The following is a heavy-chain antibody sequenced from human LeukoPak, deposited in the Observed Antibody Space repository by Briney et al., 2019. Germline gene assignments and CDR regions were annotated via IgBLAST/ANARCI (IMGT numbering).Heavy chain of an antibody. V-gene: IGHV3-72*01. CDR2: SRNKPDSYTT. CDR1: GFTFSDHY. D-gene: IGHD4-17*01. J-gene: IGHJ4*02. Sequence: SGGSLRLSCAASGFTFSDHYMDWVRQAPGKGLEWVGRSRNKPDSYTTEYAASVKGRFTISRDDSKNSLYLQMNSLRAEDTAVYYCAKAQDGDYVDYWGQETLVTVSS. CDR3: AKAQDGDYVDY.